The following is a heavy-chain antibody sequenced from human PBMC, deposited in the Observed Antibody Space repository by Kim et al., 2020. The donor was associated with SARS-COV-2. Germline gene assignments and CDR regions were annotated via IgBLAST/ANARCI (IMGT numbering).Heavy chain of an antibody. CDR3: AKDISEMLCSGSYYDS. V-gene: IGHV3-9*01. Sequence: GGSLRLSCAASRFTFDDYAMHWVRQAPGKGLEWVSGISWNTGSIGYADSVKGRFTISRDNAKNSLYLQMNTLRTDDTALYYCAKDISEMLCSGSYYDSWG. J-gene: IGHJ5*01. D-gene: IGHD3-10*02. CDR1: RFTFDDYA. CDR2: ISWNTGSI.